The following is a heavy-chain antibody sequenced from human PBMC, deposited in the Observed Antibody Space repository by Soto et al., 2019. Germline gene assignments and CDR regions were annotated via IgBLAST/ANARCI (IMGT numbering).Heavy chain of an antibody. CDR1: GFTFSSYW. J-gene: IGHJ4*02. V-gene: IGHV3-7*03. D-gene: IGHD2-2*02. CDR3: ARDKSCSSTSCYTPITGPFHX. Sequence: PEGSLRLSCAASGFTFSSYWMSWVRQAPGKGLEGVANIKQDGSEKYYVDSVKGRFTISRDNAKNSLYLQMKRLRAEDTAVYYCARDKSCSSTSCYTPITGPFHXWGQGTRFTVSX. CDR2: IKQDGSEK.